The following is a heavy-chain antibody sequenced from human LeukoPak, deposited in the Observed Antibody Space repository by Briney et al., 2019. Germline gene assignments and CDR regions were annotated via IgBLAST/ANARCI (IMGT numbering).Heavy chain of an antibody. V-gene: IGHV1-8*01. D-gene: IGHD5-18*01. CDR3: ARGGYSYGHNYYYYYMDV. J-gene: IGHJ6*03. Sequence: ASVKVSCKASGYTFTSYDINWVRQATGQGLEWMGWLNPNRGNTGYAQKFQGRVTMTRNSSISTAYMELSSLRSEDTAVYYCARGGYSYGHNYYYYYMDVWGKGATVTVSS. CDR1: GYTFTSYD. CDR2: LNPNRGNT.